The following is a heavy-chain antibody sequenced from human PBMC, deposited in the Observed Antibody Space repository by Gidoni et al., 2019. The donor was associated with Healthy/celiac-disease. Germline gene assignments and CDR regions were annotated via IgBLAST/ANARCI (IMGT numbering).Heavy chain of an antibody. J-gene: IGHJ6*03. Sequence: EVQLVESGGGLVKPGGSLRLACAASGFPFSSYSMNWVRQAPGKGLEWVSSISSSSSYIYYADSVKGRFTISRDNAKNSLYLQMNSLRAEDTAVYYCALTVSYYYYMDVWGKGTTVTVSS. V-gene: IGHV3-21*01. CDR2: ISSSSSYI. CDR1: GFPFSSYS. CDR3: ALTVSYYYYMDV.